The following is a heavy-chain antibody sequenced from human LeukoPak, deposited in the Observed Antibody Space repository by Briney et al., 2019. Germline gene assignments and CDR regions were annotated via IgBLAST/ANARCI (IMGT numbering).Heavy chain of an antibody. D-gene: IGHD3-10*01. CDR2: IYYSGST. CDR3: ARSYYYGSGSYYRAPQDYYGMDV. J-gene: IGHJ6*02. V-gene: IGHV4-59*01. Sequence: PSETLSLTCTVSGGSISSYYWSWIRQPPGKGLEWIGHIYYSGSTNYNPSLKSRVTISVDTSKNQFSLKLSSVTAADTAVYYCARSYYYGSGSYYRAPQDYYGMDVWGQGTTVTVSS. CDR1: GGSISSYY.